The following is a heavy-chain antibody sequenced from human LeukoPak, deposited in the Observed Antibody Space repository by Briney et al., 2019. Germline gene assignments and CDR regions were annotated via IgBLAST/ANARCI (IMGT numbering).Heavy chain of an antibody. CDR2: IKEDGSEK. D-gene: IGHD6-19*01. Sequence: GGSLRLSCAASGFTFSDSYMTWVRQAPGKGLEWVANIKEDGSEKYYVDSVRGRFTISRDNAKNSPYLQMNSLRAEDTAVYFCARSKLAVSGNYFDYWGQGILVTVSS. CDR3: ARSKLAVSGNYFDY. CDR1: GFTFSDSY. V-gene: IGHV3-7*01. J-gene: IGHJ4*02.